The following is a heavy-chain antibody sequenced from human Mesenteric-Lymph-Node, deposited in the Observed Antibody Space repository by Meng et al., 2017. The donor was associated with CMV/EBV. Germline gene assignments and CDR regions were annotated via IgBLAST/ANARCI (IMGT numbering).Heavy chain of an antibody. V-gene: IGHV3-11*06. CDR1: GFTFSDYY. CDR3: ARDHDSRFDP. CDR2: ISSSSSYI. D-gene: IGHD1-1*01. Sequence: GESLKISCAASGFTFSDYYMSWIRQAPGKGLEWVSYISSSSSYIYYADSVKGRFTISRDNAKNSLYLQMNSLRAEDTAVYYCARDHDSRFDPWGQGTLVTVSS. J-gene: IGHJ5*02.